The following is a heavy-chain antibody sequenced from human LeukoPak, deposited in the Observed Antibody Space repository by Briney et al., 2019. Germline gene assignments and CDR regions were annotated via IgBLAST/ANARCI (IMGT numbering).Heavy chain of an antibody. J-gene: IGHJ6*03. V-gene: IGHV1-69*04. Sequence: SVKVSCKASGGTFSNYTISWVRQAPGQGLEWMGRIIPILGIANYAQKFQGRVTITADKSTSTAYMELSSLRSEDTAVYYCARDRGYCSGGSCYSSGNYYYYMDVWGKGTTVTVSS. CDR3: ARDRGYCSGGSCYSSGNYYYYMDV. CDR1: GGTFSNYT. CDR2: IIPILGIA. D-gene: IGHD2-15*01.